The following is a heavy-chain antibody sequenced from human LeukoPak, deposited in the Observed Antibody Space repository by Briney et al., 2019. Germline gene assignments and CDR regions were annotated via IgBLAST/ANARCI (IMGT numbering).Heavy chain of an antibody. D-gene: IGHD6-13*01. CDR1: GFTVSSNY. CDR2: IYSGGST. V-gene: IGHV3-53*01. J-gene: IGHJ6*02. CDR3: AREAAAGAKGYYYYYGMDV. Sequence: GGSLRLSCAASGFTVSSNYMSWVRQAPGKGLEWVSVIYSGGSTYYADSVKGRFTISRDNSKNTLYLQMNSLRAEDTAVYYCAREAAAGAKGYYYYYGMDVWGQGTTVTVSS.